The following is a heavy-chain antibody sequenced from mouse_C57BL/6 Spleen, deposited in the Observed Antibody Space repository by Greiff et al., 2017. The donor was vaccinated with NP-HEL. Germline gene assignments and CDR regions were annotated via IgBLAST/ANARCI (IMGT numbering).Heavy chain of an antibody. CDR1: GYAFSSSW. CDR3: ARFAYYGNYGYAMDY. D-gene: IGHD2-10*01. J-gene: IGHJ4*01. CDR2: IYPGDGDT. V-gene: IGHV1-82*01. Sequence: QVQLQQSGPELVKPGASVKISCKASGYAFSSSWMNWVKQRPGKGLEWIGRIYPGDGDTNYNGKFKGKATLTADKSSRTAYMQLSSLTSEDSAVYFCARFAYYGNYGYAMDYWGQGTSVTVSS.